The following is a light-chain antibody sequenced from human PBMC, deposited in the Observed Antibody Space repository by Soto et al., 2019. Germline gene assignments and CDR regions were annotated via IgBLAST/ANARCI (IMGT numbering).Light chain of an antibody. CDR2: GAS. J-gene: IGKJ4*01. CDR3: QQYGSPRT. V-gene: IGKV3-20*01. Sequence: IVLTQSPATLSLTTGNRATLPCRASQNISSYLIWYQQKPGQSPRVLIYGASNRATGIPDRFSGSGSGTDFTLTISRLEPEDFAVYYCQQYGSPRTFGGGTKVDIK. CDR1: QNISSY.